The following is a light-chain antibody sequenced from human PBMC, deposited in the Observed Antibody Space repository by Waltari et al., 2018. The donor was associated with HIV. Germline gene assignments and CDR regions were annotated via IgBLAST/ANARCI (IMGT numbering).Light chain of an antibody. CDR3: QQTFDGPRT. V-gene: IGKV1-39*01. J-gene: IGKJ4*01. CDR2: AAS. Sequence: DIQMTQSPSSLSASVGDRVTITCRASQSISSYLNWHQQKPGKAPKLLISAASSLESGVPSRFSGSRSGTDFTLIISGLQPEDFATYYCQQTFDGPRTFGGGTKVEI. CDR1: QSISSY.